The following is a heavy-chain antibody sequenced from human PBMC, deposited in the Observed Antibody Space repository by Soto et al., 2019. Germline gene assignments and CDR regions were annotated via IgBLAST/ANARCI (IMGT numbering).Heavy chain of an antibody. V-gene: IGHV3-9*01. CDR1: GFTFDDYA. CDR3: VKDSYADFHRVLSTAEYFFDY. J-gene: IGHJ4*01. CDR2: ITWNSGNI. D-gene: IGHD2-2*01. Sequence: EVQLVESGGGLVRPGRSLRLSCTASGFTFDDYAMHWVRQAPGRGLEWVSGITWNSGNIAYADSVKGRFTIARDDDNTSLYLQMHRLRPEDTALYYCVKDSYADFHRVLSTAEYFFDYWGHGTLVTVSS.